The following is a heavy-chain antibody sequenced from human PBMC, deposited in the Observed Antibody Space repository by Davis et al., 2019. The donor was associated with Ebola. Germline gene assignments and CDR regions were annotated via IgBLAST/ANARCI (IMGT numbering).Heavy chain of an antibody. J-gene: IGHJ6*02. D-gene: IGHD2-21*01. CDR1: GYTSTSYY. V-gene: IGHV1-46*01. CDR3: ARESYSYGMDV. CDR2: INPSGGST. Sequence: ASVLVSCKASGYTSTSYYMLWLRHPPAQGLEWLGIINPSGGSTSYAQKFQGRVAMIRETSTNTAYMELRSLRSDDTAVYYCARESYSYGMDVWGQGTTATVSS.